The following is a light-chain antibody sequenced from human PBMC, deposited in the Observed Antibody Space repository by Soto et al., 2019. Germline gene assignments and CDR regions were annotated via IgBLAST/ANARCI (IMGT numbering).Light chain of an antibody. V-gene: IGKV3-20*01. CDR3: QQYGSSHT. J-gene: IGKJ5*01. CDR1: QSVSSSY. CDR2: GAS. Sequence: EIVLTQSPGTLSLSPGERATLSCRASQSVSSSYLAWYQQTPGQAPRLLICGASTRATGIPDRFSGGGAGAYFNLTISRLEPAYFGVYYCQQYGSSHTFGQGTRLEIK.